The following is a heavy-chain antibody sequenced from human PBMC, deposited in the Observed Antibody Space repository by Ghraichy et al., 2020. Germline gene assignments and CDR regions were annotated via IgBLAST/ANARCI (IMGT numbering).Heavy chain of an antibody. CDR2: MNPNSGNT. CDR3: ARGGLRFLEWKRQRYYYYGMDV. V-gene: IGHV1-8*01. CDR1: GYTFTSYD. J-gene: IGHJ6*02. Sequence: ASVKVSCKASGYTFTSYDINWVRQATGQGLEWMGWMNPNSGNTGYAQKFQGRVTMTRNTSISTAYMELSSLRSEDTAVYYCARGGLRFLEWKRQRYYYYGMDVWGQGTTVTVSS. D-gene: IGHD3-3*01.